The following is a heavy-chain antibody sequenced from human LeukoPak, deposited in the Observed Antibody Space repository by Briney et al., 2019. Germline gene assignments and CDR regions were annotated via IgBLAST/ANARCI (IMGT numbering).Heavy chain of an antibody. D-gene: IGHD2-2*01. CDR3: ARGSPYCSSASCGYGMDV. V-gene: IGHV4-59*01. Sequence: MTSETLSLTCTVSGGSTSSYYWSWIRQPPGKGLEWIGYIYYSGSTNYNPSLKSRVTISVDTSKNQFSLKLSSVTAADTAVYYCARGSPYCSSASCGYGMDVWGQGTTVTVSS. J-gene: IGHJ6*02. CDR2: IYYSGST. CDR1: GGSTSSYY.